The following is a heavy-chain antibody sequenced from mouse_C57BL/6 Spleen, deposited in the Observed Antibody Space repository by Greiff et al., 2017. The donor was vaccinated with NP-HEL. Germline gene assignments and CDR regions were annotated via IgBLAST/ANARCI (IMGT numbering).Heavy chain of an antibody. CDR2: IYPGDGDT. Sequence: LQESGPELVKPGASVKISCKASGYAFSSSWMNWVKQRPGKGLEWIGRIYPGDGDTNYNGKFKGKATLTADKSSSTAYMQLSSLTSEDSAVYFCARSSSYWFDYWGQGTTLTVSS. CDR3: ARSSSYWFDY. CDR1: GYAFSSSW. D-gene: IGHD1-1*01. V-gene: IGHV1-82*01. J-gene: IGHJ2*01.